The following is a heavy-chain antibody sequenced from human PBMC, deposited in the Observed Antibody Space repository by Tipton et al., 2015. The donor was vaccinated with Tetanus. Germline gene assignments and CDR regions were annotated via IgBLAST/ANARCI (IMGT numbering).Heavy chain of an antibody. J-gene: IGHJ4*02. CDR2: VNQSGST. Sequence: GLVKPSETLSLTCGVSDGSFNAYYWSWIRQTPGKGLEWIGEVNQSGSTKYNPSFNSRAAISVDTSKSQFSLRVRSVTAADTAVYYCARGRTMSGVVALFDLWGQGTLVTVSS. V-gene: IGHV4-34*01. D-gene: IGHD3-3*01. CDR1: DGSFNAYY. CDR3: ARGRTMSGVVALFDL.